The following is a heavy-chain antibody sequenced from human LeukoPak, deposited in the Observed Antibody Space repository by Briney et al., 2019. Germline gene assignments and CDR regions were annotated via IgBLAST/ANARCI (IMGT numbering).Heavy chain of an antibody. CDR1: GFIFSSYG. D-gene: IGHD5-18*01. Sequence: WESLTLSCAASGFIFSSYGMHWVRQAPGKGLEYVSAINSNGGSTYYANPVKGRFTISRDNSRSTLYLQMGSLRAEDMAVYYCAREGSYGDSDYWGEGTLVTDSS. CDR2: INSNGGST. V-gene: IGHV3-64*01. J-gene: IGHJ4*02. CDR3: AREGSYGDSDY.